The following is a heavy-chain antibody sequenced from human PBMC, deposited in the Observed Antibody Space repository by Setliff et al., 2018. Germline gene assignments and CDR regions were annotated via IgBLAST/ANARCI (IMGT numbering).Heavy chain of an antibody. CDR2: IKQDGSNK. CDR3: AKGGGSGFGLDYLES. J-gene: IGHJ4*02. Sequence: GGSLRLSCAASGFIFSNYWMSWVRQAPGKGLEWVANIKQDGSNKYYADSVKGRFTISRDNPRSTVYLQMNRLKVEDTAVYYCAKGGGSGFGLDYLESWGQGTLVTVSS. CDR1: GFIFSNYW. V-gene: IGHV3-7*03. D-gene: IGHD3-3*01.